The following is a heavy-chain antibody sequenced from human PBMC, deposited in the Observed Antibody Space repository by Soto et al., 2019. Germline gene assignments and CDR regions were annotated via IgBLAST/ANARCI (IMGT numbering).Heavy chain of an antibody. J-gene: IGHJ6*03. CDR3: ARGVPEINAYYYDMDV. CDR2: IDPSNGNT. CDR1: GYTFSKYG. Sequence: QVQLLQSGGEVRKPGASVKVSCKASGYTFSKYGISWVRQARGQGLEWMAWIDPSNGNTNYAQKFQGRVTLTTDTSTTTAYMDLRSVKSDDPAVYFCARGVPEINAYYYDMDVWGKGTTVTVSS. V-gene: IGHV1-18*01.